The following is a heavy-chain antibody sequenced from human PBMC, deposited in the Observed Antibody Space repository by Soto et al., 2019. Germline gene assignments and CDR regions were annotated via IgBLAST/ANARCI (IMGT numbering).Heavy chain of an antibody. CDR1: GFTFSSYG. CDR3: ARDKLLGSTVGYYFDY. V-gene: IGHV3-33*01. J-gene: IGHJ4*02. Sequence: QVQLVESGGGVVQPGRSLRLSCAASGFTFSSYGMHWVRQAPGKGLEWVAVIWYDGSNKYYADSVKGRFTISRDNSKNGLYLQMKSLRAEETAVYYCARDKLLGSTVGYYFDYWGQGTLVTVSS. D-gene: IGHD2-15*01. CDR2: IWYDGSNK.